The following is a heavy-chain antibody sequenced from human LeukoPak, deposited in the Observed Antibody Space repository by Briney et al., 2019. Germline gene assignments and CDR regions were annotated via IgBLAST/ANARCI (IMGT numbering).Heavy chain of an antibody. J-gene: IGHJ3*02. D-gene: IGHD2-21*01. Sequence: SQSPSLTLAVVGGSFSGSYWSWIRHPQGKGLDWIGEINHNGNTNYNPSLKSRVTISVDTSKNQFSLKLSSVTAADTAVYYCARTFSNHIGAFEIWGQGTMVTVSS. V-gene: IGHV4-34*01. CDR1: GGSFSGSY. CDR3: ARTFSNHIGAFEI. CDR2: INHNGNT.